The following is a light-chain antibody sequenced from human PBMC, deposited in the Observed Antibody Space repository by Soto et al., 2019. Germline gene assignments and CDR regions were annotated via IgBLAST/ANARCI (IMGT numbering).Light chain of an antibody. CDR3: QQYNSYPYT. CDR1: QSISSW. Sequence: DIQMTQSPSTLSASVGDRVTITCRASQSISSWLAWYQQKPGKAPKLLIYKASSLESGVPSRFSGSGSGTXXXXXXSXLQPDDFATYYCQQYNSYPYTFGQGTKLEIK. CDR2: KAS. V-gene: IGKV1-5*03. J-gene: IGKJ2*01.